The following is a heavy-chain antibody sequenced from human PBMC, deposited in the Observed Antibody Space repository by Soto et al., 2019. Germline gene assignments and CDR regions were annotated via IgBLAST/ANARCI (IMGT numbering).Heavy chain of an antibody. Sequence: PGGSLRLSCVASGFTFHSYWVSWVRQAPGKGLAWVASINPDGSDKHYVDSVKGRFTISRDNAKNSLYLQMNSLRAEDTAVYYCAREAYWGPGTLVTVSS. V-gene: IGHV3-7*01. CDR3: AREAY. J-gene: IGHJ4*02. CDR2: INPDGSDK. CDR1: GFTFHSYW.